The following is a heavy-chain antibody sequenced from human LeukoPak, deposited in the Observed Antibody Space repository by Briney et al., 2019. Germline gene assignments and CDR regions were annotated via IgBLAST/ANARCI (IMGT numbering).Heavy chain of an antibody. CDR3: ARWGASYSSWYTARDAFDI. D-gene: IGHD5-18*01. CDR2: ISAYNGNT. Sequence: ASVKVSCKASGYTFTSYGISWVRQAPGQGLEWMGWISAYNGNTNYAQKRQGRVTMTTDTSTSTAYMELRSLRSDDTAVYYCARWGASYSSWYTARDAFDIWGQGTMVTVSS. J-gene: IGHJ3*02. CDR1: GYTFTSYG. V-gene: IGHV1-18*01.